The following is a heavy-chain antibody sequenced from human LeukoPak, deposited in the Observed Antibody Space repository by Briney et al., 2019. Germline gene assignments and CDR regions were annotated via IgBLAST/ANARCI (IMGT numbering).Heavy chain of an antibody. D-gene: IGHD2-21*01. CDR2: IYSGGST. J-gene: IGHJ4*02. CDR1: GFTVSGNH. V-gene: IGHV3-66*01. CDR3: ARKAYCGGDCLDY. Sequence: GGSLRLSCAASGFTVSGNHMTWVRQAPGKGLERVSVIYSGGSTYYADSVKGRFTISRDNSKNTLYLQMNSLRAEDTAVYYCARKAYCGGDCLDYWGQGTLVTVSS.